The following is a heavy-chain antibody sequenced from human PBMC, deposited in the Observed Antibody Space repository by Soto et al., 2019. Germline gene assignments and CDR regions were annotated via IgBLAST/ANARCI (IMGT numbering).Heavy chain of an antibody. J-gene: IGHJ4*02. CDR1: GGSISSSSYY. Sequence: SETLSLTCTVSGGSISSSSYYWGWLRQPPGKGLEWIGSIYYSGSTYYNPSLKSRVTISVDTSKNQFSLKLGSVTAADTAVYYCGRYLNNGLFDYWGQGTLVTAPQ. V-gene: IGHV4-39*01. D-gene: IGHD3-16*02. CDR2: IYYSGST. CDR3: GRYLNNGLFDY.